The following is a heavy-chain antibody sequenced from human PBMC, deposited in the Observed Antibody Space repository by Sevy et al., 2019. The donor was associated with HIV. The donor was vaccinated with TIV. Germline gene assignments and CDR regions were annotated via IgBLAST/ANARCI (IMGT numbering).Heavy chain of an antibody. CDR2: IYYSGST. D-gene: IGHD6-13*01. Sequence: SESLSLTCTVSGGSISSYYWSWIRQPPGKGLEWIGYIYYSGSTNYNPSLKSRVTISVDTSKNQFSLKLSSVTAADTTVYYCARGIAAADYWGQGTLVYVSS. J-gene: IGHJ4*02. CDR1: GGSISSYY. V-gene: IGHV4-59*01. CDR3: ARGIAAADY.